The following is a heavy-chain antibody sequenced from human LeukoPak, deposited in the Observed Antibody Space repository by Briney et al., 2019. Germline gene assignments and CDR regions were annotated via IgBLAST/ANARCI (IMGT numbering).Heavy chain of an antibody. CDR3: VRYYTRHSWYFDL. Sequence: GGSLRLFCAASGFTFSSYGMHWVRQAPGKGLEWVAFIRYDGSNKYYADSVKGRFTISRDNAKNSLYLQMNSLRGEDTAVYYCVRYYTRHSWYFDLWGRGTLVTVSS. D-gene: IGHD2-15*01. CDR2: IRYDGSNK. V-gene: IGHV3-30*02. J-gene: IGHJ2*01. CDR1: GFTFSSYG.